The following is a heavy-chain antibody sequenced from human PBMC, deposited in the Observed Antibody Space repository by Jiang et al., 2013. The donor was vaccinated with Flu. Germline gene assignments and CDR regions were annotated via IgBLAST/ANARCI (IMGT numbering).Heavy chain of an antibody. Sequence: GAEVKKPGESLRISCMASGYRLTDYWIGWVRQMPGKGLEWMGIIYPGDSDTRYSPSFQGQVTISVDTSIRTAYLQWSSLKASDTAMYYCATSRQYDGYDFFDHVGPGTLVTVSS. CDR3: ATSRQYDGYDFFDH. CDR1: GYRLTDYW. J-gene: IGHJ4*01. CDR2: IYPGDSDT. V-gene: IGHV5-51*01. D-gene: IGHD5-12*01.